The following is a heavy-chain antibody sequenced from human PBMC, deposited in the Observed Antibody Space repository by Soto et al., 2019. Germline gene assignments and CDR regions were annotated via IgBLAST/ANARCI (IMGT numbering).Heavy chain of an antibody. D-gene: IGHD3-3*01. CDR3: AGWSFWSGYSLDP. J-gene: IGHJ5*02. Sequence: QVQLQESGPGLVKPSQTLSLTCTVSGGSISSGGYYWSWIRQHPGQGLEWIGYIYYSGSNYYNPSRTSRVSRAEDTSKDQLALTLSSVAAAAAAVYYCAGWSFWSGYSLDPWGQGSLVTVSS. CDR1: GGSISSGGYY. CDR2: IYYSGSN. V-gene: IGHV4-31*03.